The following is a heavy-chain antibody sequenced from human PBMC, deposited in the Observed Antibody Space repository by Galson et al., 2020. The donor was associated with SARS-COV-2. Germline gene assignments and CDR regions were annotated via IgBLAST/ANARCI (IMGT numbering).Heavy chain of an antibody. J-gene: IGHJ2*01. CDR1: GYNFNTHW. CDR3: VRQGEDVAVVPFTISVDWHFDL. CDR2: IYPGDSDT. Sequence: GESLKISCEGSGYNFNTHWIGWVRQMPGKGPDLVGVIYPGDSDTRYSPSFQGQVTISADTSLSTVYLQWSSLKASDTATYYCVRQGEDVAVVPFTISVDWHFDLWGRGTLVTVSS. V-gene: IGHV5-51*01. D-gene: IGHD2-2*01.